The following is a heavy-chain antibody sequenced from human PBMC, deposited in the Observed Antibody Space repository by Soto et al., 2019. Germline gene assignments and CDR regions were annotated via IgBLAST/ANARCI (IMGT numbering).Heavy chain of an antibody. CDR1: GYTFTSYY. V-gene: IGHV1-46*01. Sequence: ASVKVSCKASGYTFTSYYMHWVQQAPGQGLEWMGIINPSGGSTSYAQKFQGRVTMTRDTSTSTVYMELSSLRSEDTAVYYCARDQADGCSSTSCYQPPGDYWGQGTLVTVSS. CDR3: ARDQADGCSSTSCYQPPGDY. D-gene: IGHD2-2*01. CDR2: INPSGGST. J-gene: IGHJ4*02.